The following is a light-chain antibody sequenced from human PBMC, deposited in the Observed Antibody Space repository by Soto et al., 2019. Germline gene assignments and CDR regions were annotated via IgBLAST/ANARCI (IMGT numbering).Light chain of an antibody. CDR3: QQYKSYSYT. V-gene: IGKV1-5*01. Sequence: DIQMTQSPSILSASVGDRVAITCRANESISNWLAWYQQKPGKAPQVLIYDASSLESGVPVRFSGSGSGTEFTLTISSLQPDDLATYYCQQYKSYSYTFGRGTNLEI. CDR1: ESISNW. J-gene: IGKJ2*01. CDR2: DAS.